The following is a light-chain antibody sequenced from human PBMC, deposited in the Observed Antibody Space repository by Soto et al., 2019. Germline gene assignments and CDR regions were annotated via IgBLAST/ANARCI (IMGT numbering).Light chain of an antibody. CDR1: QSISSW. CDR2: KAS. V-gene: IGKV1-5*03. Sequence: DIPMTQSPSTLSASVGDRVTITCRASQSISSWLAWYQQKPGKAPKLLIYKASSLESGVPSRFSGSGSGTEFTLTISSLQPADFATYYCQQYNSYSLTFGGGTKLEIK. J-gene: IGKJ4*01. CDR3: QQYNSYSLT.